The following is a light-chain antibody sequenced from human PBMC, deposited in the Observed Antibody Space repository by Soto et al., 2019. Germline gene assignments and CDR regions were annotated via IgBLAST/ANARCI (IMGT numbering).Light chain of an antibody. CDR2: GAS. V-gene: IGKV3-20*01. CDR3: QQYGSSPWT. J-gene: IGKJ1*01. Sequence: EIVLTQSPGTLSLFPGERATLSCRASQSVSSSYLAWYQQKPGQAPRLLIYGASSRATGIPDRFSGSGSGTDFPLTISRLEPEDFAVYYCQQYGSSPWTFGQGTKVDIK. CDR1: QSVSSSY.